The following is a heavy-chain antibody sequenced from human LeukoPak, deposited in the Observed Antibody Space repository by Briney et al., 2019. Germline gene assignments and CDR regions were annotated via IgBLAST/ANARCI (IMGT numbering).Heavy chain of an antibody. V-gene: IGHV1-2*02. J-gene: IGHJ5*02. CDR3: ARKLGHCSSTSCYGVNWFDP. Sequence: ASVKVSCKASGYTFTGYYMHWVRQAPGQGLEWMGWINPNSGDTNYAQRFQGRVTMTRDTSISTAYMELSRLTSDDTAVYYCARKLGHCSSTSCYGVNWFDPWGQGTLVTVSS. CDR1: GYTFTGYY. CDR2: INPNSGDT. D-gene: IGHD2-2*03.